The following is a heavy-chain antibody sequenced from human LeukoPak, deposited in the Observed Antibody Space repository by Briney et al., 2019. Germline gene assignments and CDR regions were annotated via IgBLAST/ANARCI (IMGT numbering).Heavy chain of an antibody. V-gene: IGHV4-59*01. CDR3: ARGTPYYDY. D-gene: IGHD2-2*01. Sequence: PSETLSLTCTVSGASITRYFWNWIRQPPGKELEWIGYISSGGSTNYNPSLKSRVTISLDTSKNQFSLKLSSVTAADTALYYCARGTPYYDYWGQGTLVTVSS. CDR2: ISSGGST. CDR1: GASITRYF. J-gene: IGHJ4*02.